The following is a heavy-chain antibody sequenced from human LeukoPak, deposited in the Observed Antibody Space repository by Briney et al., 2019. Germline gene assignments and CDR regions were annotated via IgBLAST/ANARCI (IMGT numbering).Heavy chain of an antibody. V-gene: IGHV4-59*01. CDR2: IYYSGST. CDR3: ARQIAVAAKVDP. D-gene: IGHD6-19*01. CDR1: GGSISGYY. Sequence: PSETLSLTCTVSGGSISGYYWSWIRQPPGKGLEWIGYIYYSGSTNYNPSLKSRVTISVDTSKNQFSLKLSSVTAADTAVYYCARQIAVAAKVDPWGQGTLVTVSS. J-gene: IGHJ5*02.